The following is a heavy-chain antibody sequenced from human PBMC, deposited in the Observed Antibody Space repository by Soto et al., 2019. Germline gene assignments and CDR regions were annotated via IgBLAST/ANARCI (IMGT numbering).Heavy chain of an antibody. CDR2: ISSNGGST. J-gene: IGHJ4*02. D-gene: IGHD3-9*01. V-gene: IGHV3-64D*06. CDR3: VKDDYDILTGYPKLDY. Sequence: PGGSLRLSCSASGFTFSSYAMHWVRQAPGKGLEYVSAISSNGGSTYYADSVKGRFTISRDNSKNTLYLQMSSLRAEDTAVYYCVKDDYDILTGYPKLDYWGQGTLVTVSS. CDR1: GFTFSSYA.